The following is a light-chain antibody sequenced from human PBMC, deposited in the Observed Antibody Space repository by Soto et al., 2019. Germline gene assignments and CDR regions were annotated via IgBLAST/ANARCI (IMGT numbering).Light chain of an antibody. CDR2: DAS. CDR3: QQRSNWIT. J-gene: IGKJ5*01. Sequence: EIAFTQSPATLSLSPGESATLSFRASQSVSSYLAWYQQKPGQAPRLLIYDASNRATGIPARFSGSGSGTDFTLTISSLEPEDFAVYYCQQRSNWITFGQGRRLEIK. CDR1: QSVSSY. V-gene: IGKV3-11*01.